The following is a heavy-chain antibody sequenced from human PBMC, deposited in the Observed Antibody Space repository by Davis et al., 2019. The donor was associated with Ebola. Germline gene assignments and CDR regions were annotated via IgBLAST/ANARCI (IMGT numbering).Heavy chain of an antibody. CDR1: GYTFTSYY. Sequence: ASVKVSCKASGYTFTSYYMHWVRQAPGQGLEWMGWINPNSGGTNYAQKFQGRVTMTRDTSISTAYMELSRLRSDDTAVYYCARVGGIAVAGTRNWYFDLWGRGTLVTVSS. D-gene: IGHD6-19*01. V-gene: IGHV1-2*02. CDR2: INPNSGGT. CDR3: ARVGGIAVAGTRNWYFDL. J-gene: IGHJ2*01.